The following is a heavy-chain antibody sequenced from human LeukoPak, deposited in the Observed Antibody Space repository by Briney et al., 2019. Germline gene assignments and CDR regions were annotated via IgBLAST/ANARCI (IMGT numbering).Heavy chain of an antibody. J-gene: IGHJ6*03. CDR2: IKQDGSEK. Sequence: GGSLRLSCAASGFTFSSYWMSWVRQAPGQGLEWVANIKQDGSEKYYVDSVKGRFTISRDNAKNSLYLQMNSLRAEDTAVYYCARGLAYYYMDVWGKGTTVTVS. CDR3: ARGLAYYYMDV. V-gene: IGHV3-7*01. CDR1: GFTFSSYW.